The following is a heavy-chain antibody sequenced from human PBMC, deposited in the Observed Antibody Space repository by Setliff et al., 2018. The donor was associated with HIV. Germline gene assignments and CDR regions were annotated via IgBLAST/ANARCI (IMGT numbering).Heavy chain of an antibody. V-gene: IGHV3-30*07. CDR1: GFIFSSYA. CDR2: MSYDGNNK. J-gene: IGHJ6*03. D-gene: IGHD2-15*01. CDR3: ARAGVVEGYYYYYYMDV. Sequence: GGSLRLSFAASGFIFSSYAMHWVRQAPGKGLEWVAVMSYDGNNKYYADSVKGRLTISRDNAKNSLYLQMNSLRAEDTAVYYCARAGVVEGYYYYYYMDVWGKGTTVTVSS.